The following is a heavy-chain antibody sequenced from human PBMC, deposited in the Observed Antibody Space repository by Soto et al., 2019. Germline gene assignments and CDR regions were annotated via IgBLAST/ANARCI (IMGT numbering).Heavy chain of an antibody. J-gene: IGHJ6*02. CDR2: IYPGDSDT. Sequence: GESLKISCKWSGYTFPDYWIGWVRQLPGKGVEWMGIIYPGDSDTRYSPSFQGHVTITVDNSTNTAYLQWNTLSARDTAMYYCARHICKIRYYFGAMEDWGQGTPVTVSS. CDR1: GYTFPDYW. CDR3: ARHICKIRYYFGAMED. D-gene: IGHD3-10*01. V-gene: IGHV5-51*01.